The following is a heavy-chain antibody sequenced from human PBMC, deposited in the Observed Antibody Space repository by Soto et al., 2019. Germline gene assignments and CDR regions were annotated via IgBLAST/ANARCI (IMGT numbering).Heavy chain of an antibody. V-gene: IGHV1-69*01. Sequence: QVQLVQSGAEVKKPGSSVKVSCKASGGTFSSYAISWVRQAPGQGLEWMGGIIPIFGTANYAQKFQGRVTITADESTSTAYMELSSLRSEDTAVYYCARDATDDRNYYYYGMDVWGQGTMVTVSS. CDR2: IIPIFGTA. CDR3: ARDATDDRNYYYYGMDV. CDR1: GGTFSSYA. J-gene: IGHJ6*02. D-gene: IGHD1-1*01.